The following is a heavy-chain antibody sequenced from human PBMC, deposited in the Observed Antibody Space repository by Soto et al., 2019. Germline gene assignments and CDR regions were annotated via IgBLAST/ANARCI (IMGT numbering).Heavy chain of an antibody. V-gene: IGHV3-30*18. CDR1: GFTFSNYH. CDR3: AKDHLTTTVTTVGY. CDR2: ISYHGSDK. J-gene: IGHJ4*02. D-gene: IGHD4-17*01. Sequence: QVQLVESGGGVVQPGRSLRLSCAASGFTFSNYHMHWVRQAPGKGLEWVAVISYHGSDKYYADSVKGRFTISRDNSKNTLYLQMDSLRAEDTAVYYCAKDHLTTTVTTVGYWGQGTLVTVSS.